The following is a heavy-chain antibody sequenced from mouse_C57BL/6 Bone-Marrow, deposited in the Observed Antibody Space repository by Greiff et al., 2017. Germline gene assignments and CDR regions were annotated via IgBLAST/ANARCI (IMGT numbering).Heavy chain of an antibody. CDR2: IDPSDSYT. V-gene: IGHV1-59*01. Sequence: VQLQQPGAELVRPGTSVKLSCKASGYTFTSYWMHWVKQRPGQGLEWIGVIDPSDSYTNYNQKFKGKATLTVDTSSSTAYLQLSSLTSDDSAVYYCARGNNYFNHPYAMDYWGQGASVTVSS. D-gene: IGHD5-1-1*01. J-gene: IGHJ4*01. CDR3: ARGNNYFNHPYAMDY. CDR1: GYTFTSYW.